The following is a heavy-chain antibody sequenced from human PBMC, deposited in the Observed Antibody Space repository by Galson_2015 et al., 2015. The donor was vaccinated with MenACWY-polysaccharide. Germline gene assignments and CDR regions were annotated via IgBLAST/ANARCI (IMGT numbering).Heavy chain of an antibody. CDR1: GLNFRNYG. D-gene: IGHD4-17*01. J-gene: IGHJ4*02. V-gene: IGHV3-30*02. CDR3: AKMVQQTTKNDY. Sequence: LRLSCAASGLNFRNYGMHWVRQAPGKGLEWVAFIPYDGSNKYYPDSVKGRFTISRDNSKNTLYLQMNSLRVEDTAVYYCAKMVQQTTKNDYWGQGTLVTVSS. CDR2: IPYDGSNK.